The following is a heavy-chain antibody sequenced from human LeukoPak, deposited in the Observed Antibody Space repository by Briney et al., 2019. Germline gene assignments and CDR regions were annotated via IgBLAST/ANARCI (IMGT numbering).Heavy chain of an antibody. V-gene: IGHV3-30*02. CDR3: AKSGSGWYQGGSDFDY. CDR2: IRYDGSNK. D-gene: IGHD6-19*01. Sequence: SGGSLRLSCAASGFTFISYGMHWVRQAPGKGLEWVAFIRYDGSNKYYADSVKGRFTISIDNSKNTLYLQMNSLRAEDTAVYYCAKSGSGWYQGGSDFDYWGQGTLVTVSS. J-gene: IGHJ4*02. CDR1: GFTFISYG.